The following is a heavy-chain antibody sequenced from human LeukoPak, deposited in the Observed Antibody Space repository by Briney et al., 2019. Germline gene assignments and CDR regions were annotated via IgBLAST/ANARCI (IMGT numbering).Heavy chain of an antibody. CDR1: GFTFSDYY. Sequence: GGSLRLSCAASGFTFSDYYMSWIRQAPGKGLEWISYISSSSYTNYADSVKGRFTISRDNAKNSLYLQMNSLRAEDTAVYYCARGGRSSWNDYWGQGTLVTVSS. CDR3: ARGGRSSWNDY. CDR2: ISSSSYT. D-gene: IGHD6-13*01. V-gene: IGHV3-11*06. J-gene: IGHJ4*02.